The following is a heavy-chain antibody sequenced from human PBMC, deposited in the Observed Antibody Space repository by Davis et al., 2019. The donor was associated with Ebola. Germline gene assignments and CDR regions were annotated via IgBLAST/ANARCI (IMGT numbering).Heavy chain of an antibody. CDR1: GSTFSGTA. CDR3: SVTVAAFDI. J-gene: IGHJ3*02. D-gene: IGHD1-14*01. V-gene: IGHV3-73*01. Sequence: GGSLRLSCAASGSTFSGTAMHWVRQSSGKGLEWVGRIRSKANSYATAYAASVNGRFTISRDDSKNTAYLQMNSLKTEDTAVYYCSVTVAAFDIWGQGTMVTVSS. CDR2: IRSKANSYAT.